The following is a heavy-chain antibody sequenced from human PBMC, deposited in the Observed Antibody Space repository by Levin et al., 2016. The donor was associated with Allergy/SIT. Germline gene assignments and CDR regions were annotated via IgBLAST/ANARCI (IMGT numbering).Heavy chain of an antibody. CDR3: ARLVSSTGWFDP. CDR2: ISSSSSYI. V-gene: IGHV3-21*01. Sequence: GESLKISCAASGFTFSSYSMNWVRQAPGKGLEWVSSISSSSSYIYYADSVKGRFTISRDNAKNSLYLQMNSLRAEDTAVYYCARLVSSTGWFDPWGQGTLVTVSS. D-gene: IGHD2-2*01. CDR1: GFTFSSYS. J-gene: IGHJ5*02.